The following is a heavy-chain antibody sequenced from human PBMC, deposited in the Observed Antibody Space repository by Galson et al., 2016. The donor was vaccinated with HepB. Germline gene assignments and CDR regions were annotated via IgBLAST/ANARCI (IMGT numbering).Heavy chain of an antibody. CDR1: GGSISSYY. J-gene: IGHJ5*02. Sequence: ETLSLTCTVSGGSISSYYWNWIRQPPGKGLEWIGYIYYSGSTNYNPSLKSRVTISVDTSKNQFSLKLSSVTAADTAVHYCARARYSSGLYNWFDPWGQGTLVTVSS. CDR3: ARARYSSGLYNWFDP. V-gene: IGHV4-59*01. D-gene: IGHD6-19*01. CDR2: IYYSGST.